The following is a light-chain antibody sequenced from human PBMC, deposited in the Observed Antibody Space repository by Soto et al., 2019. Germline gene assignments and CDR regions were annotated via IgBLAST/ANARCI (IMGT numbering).Light chain of an antibody. CDR1: SSDVGGYSF. Sequence: QSVLTQPASVSGTLGQSITISCTGTSSDVGGYSFVSWYQQHPDKAPKLIISEVSDRPSGVSHRFSGSKTGNTASLTISGLQAEDEAEYYCSSYAVNRTYVFGSGTKVTVL. J-gene: IGLJ1*01. V-gene: IGLV2-14*01. CDR3: SSYAVNRTYV. CDR2: EVS.